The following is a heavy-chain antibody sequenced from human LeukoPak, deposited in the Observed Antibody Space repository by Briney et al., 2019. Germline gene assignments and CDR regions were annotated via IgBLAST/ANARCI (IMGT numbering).Heavy chain of an antibody. CDR3: AKDRASVVTLIFDY. J-gene: IGHJ4*02. CDR1: GFTFSSYA. D-gene: IGHD4-23*01. CDR2: ISGSGGST. Sequence: GGSLRLSCAASGFTFSSYAMSWVRQAPGKGLEWVSAISGSGGSTYYAGCVKGRFIISRDNSKNTLYLQTNSLRAEDTAVYYCAKDRASVVTLIFDYWGQGTLVTVSP. V-gene: IGHV3-23*01.